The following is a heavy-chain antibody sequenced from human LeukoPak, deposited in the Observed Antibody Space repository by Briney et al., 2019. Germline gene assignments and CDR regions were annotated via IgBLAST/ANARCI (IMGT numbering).Heavy chain of an antibody. CDR3: ANERPYYYGSGSYYFDY. Sequence: GGSLRLSCAASGFTFSSYSMNWVRQAPGKGLEWVSSISSSSSYIYYADSVKGRFTISRDNAKNSLYLQMNSLRAEDTAVYYCANERPYYYGSGSYYFDYWGQGTLVTVSS. CDR2: ISSSSSYI. D-gene: IGHD3-10*01. V-gene: IGHV3-21*01. CDR1: GFTFSSYS. J-gene: IGHJ4*02.